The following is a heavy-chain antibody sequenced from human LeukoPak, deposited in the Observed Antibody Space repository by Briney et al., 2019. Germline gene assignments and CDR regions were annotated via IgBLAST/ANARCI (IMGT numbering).Heavy chain of an antibody. CDR2: ISYDGSNK. D-gene: IGHD2-8*01. J-gene: IGHJ6*02. Sequence: GGSLRLSCAASGFTFSSYAMSWVRQAPGKGLEWVAVISYDGSNKYYADSVKGRFTISRDNSKNTLYLQMNSLRAEDTAVYYCAREVNRDIVLMVSTDSYGVGVWGQGTTVTVSS. CDR3: AREVNRDIVLMVSTDSYGVGV. CDR1: GFTFSSYA. V-gene: IGHV3-30-3*01.